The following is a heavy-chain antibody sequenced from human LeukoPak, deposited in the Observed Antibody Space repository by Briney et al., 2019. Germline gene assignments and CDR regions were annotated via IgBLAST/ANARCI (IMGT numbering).Heavy chain of an antibody. CDR3: ARDLVDLNWFDP. J-gene: IGHJ5*02. V-gene: IGHV4-38-2*02. D-gene: IGHD2-21*01. CDR1: GGSISSYY. CDR2: IYHSGST. Sequence: SETLSLTCTVSGGSISSYYWGWIRQPPGKGLEWIGSIYHSGSTYYNPSLKSRVTISVDTSKNQFSLKLSSVTAADTAVYYCARDLVDLNWFDPWGQGTLVTVSS.